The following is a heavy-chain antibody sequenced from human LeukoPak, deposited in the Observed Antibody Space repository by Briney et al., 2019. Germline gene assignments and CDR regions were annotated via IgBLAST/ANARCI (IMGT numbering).Heavy chain of an antibody. D-gene: IGHD3-3*01. J-gene: IGHJ4*02. CDR1: GFTLSSYA. Sequence: GGSLRLSCAASGFTLSSYAMNWVRQAPGEGLEWVAVISGSGGRTYYADSVKGRFTISRDNSKNTLYLQMNSMRGEDTAVYYCASYYDFWSAYSIWGQGTLVTVSS. CDR2: ISGSGGRT. V-gene: IGHV3-23*01. CDR3: ASYYDFWSAYSI.